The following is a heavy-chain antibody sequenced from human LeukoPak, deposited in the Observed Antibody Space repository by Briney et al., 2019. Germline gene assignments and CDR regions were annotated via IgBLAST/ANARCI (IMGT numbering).Heavy chain of an antibody. V-gene: IGHV3-30*18. J-gene: IGHJ4*02. CDR2: ISYDGSNK. CDR3: AKSESRGHYYDSSGYYLFDY. CDR1: GFTFSSYG. Sequence: SCKASGFTFSSYGMHWVRQAPGKGLEWVAVISYDGSNKYYADSVKGRFTISRDNSKNTLYLQMNSLRAEDTAVYYCAKSESRGHYYDSSGYYLFDYWGQGTLVTVSS. D-gene: IGHD3-22*01.